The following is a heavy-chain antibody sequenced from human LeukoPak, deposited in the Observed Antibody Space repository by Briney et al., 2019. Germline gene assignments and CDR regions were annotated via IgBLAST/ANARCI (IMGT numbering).Heavy chain of an antibody. CDR2: ISYDGSNK. D-gene: IGHD6-13*01. V-gene: IGHV3-30-3*01. Sequence: PGGSLRLSCAASGFTFSSYAMHWVRQAPGKGLEWVAVISYDGSNKYYADSVKGRFTISRGNSKNTLYLQMNSLRAEDTAVYYCARTYSSSWYSWGDAFDIWGQGTMVTVSS. CDR1: GFTFSSYA. CDR3: ARTYSSSWYSWGDAFDI. J-gene: IGHJ3*02.